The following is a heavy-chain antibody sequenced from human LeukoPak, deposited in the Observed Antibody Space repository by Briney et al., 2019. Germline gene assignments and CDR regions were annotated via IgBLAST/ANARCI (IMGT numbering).Heavy chain of an antibody. CDR1: GDIFTSYF. Sequence: GASVKVSCKASGDIFTSYFMHWVRQAPGQGLEWMGLINPSGGSTRYAQKFQGRVTMTRDMSTSTVYMELSSLRSDDTAVYYCARDFPIVATTFDYWGQGTLVTVSS. CDR3: ARDFPIVATTFDY. D-gene: IGHD5-12*01. V-gene: IGHV1-46*01. J-gene: IGHJ4*02. CDR2: INPSGGST.